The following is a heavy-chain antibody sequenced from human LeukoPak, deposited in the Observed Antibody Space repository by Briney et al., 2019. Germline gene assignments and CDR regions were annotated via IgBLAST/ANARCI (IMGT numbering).Heavy chain of an antibody. D-gene: IGHD3-9*01. Sequence: SETLSLTCTVSGGSISSSSYYWGWIRQPPGKGLEWIGSIYYSGSTYYNPSLKSRVTISVDTSKNQFSLKLSSVTAADTAVYYCARASRYFDWLSLNFDYWGQGTLVTVSS. V-gene: IGHV4-39*07. CDR1: GGSISSSSYY. CDR3: ARASRYFDWLSLNFDY. CDR2: IYYSGST. J-gene: IGHJ4*02.